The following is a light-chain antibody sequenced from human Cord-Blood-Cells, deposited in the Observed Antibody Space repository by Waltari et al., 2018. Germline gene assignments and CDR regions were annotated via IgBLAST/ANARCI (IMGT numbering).Light chain of an antibody. CDR1: QGIRND. V-gene: IGKV1-6*01. CDR2: AAS. Sequence: AIQMTQSPSSLSASVRASVPTTCRASQGIRNDLGWYQQKPGKAPKLLIYAASSLQSGVPSRFSGSGSGTDFTLTISSLQPEDFATYYCLQDYNYPWTFGQGTKVEIK. CDR3: LQDYNYPWT. J-gene: IGKJ1*01.